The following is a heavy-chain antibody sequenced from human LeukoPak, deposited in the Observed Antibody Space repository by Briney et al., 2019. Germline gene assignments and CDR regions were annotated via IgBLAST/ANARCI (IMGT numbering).Heavy chain of an antibody. CDR2: IYHSGST. CDR3: ARGALATVDY. J-gene: IGHJ4*02. Sequence: SGTLSLTCAVSGGSINSTNWWIWVRQPPGKGLEWIGEIYHSGSTNYNPSLRSRVTMSVDKSKNQFSLKLSSVTAADTAVYYCARGALATVDYWGQGTLVTVSS. CDR1: GGSINSTNW. V-gene: IGHV4-4*02.